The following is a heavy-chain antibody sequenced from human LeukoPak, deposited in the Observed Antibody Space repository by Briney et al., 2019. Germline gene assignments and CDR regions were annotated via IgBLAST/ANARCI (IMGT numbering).Heavy chain of an antibody. CDR3: GMMTFYDITGYSPGHYMDV. Sequence: SETLSLTSPVTVTFTSMYSRCWIRQTAGKGLEWIGRLYPGVSTDYNPSLKSRVTISVDTSKKQFALKLSAVTATNTAAYYWGMMTFYDITGYSPGHYMDVWGKGTTVTVSS. CDR1: VTFTSMYS. J-gene: IGHJ6*03. D-gene: IGHD3-22*01. CDR2: LYPGVST. V-gene: IGHV4-4*07.